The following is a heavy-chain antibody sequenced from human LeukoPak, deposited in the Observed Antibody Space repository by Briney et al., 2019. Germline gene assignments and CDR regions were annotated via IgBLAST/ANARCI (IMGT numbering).Heavy chain of an antibody. J-gene: IGHJ4*02. V-gene: IGHV4-39*01. Sequence: SETLSLTCTVSGGSISSSSYYWGWIRQPPGKGLEWIGSIYYSGSTYYNPSLKSRATISVDTSKNQFCLKLSSVTAADTAVYYCARHKISVAGTRDFDYWGQGTLVTVSS. D-gene: IGHD6-19*01. CDR3: ARHKISVAGTRDFDY. CDR1: GGSISSSSYY. CDR2: IYYSGST.